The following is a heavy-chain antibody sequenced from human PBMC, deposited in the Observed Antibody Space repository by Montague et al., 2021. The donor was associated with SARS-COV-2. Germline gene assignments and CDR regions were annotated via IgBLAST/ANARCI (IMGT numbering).Heavy chain of an antibody. CDR3: ATEGLSVFGVVIYAFHM. V-gene: IGHV1-24*01. CDR2: FDPAHGET. CDR1: GHTVTEAP. D-gene: IGHD3-3*01. Sequence: SGKLSCKVSGHTVTEAPMHWVRQAPGKGLEWMGSFDPAHGETVYAQNFQDRVTMTEDTSTDTAYMELSSLRFEDTAVYYCATEGLSVFGVVIYAFHMWGPGTMVTVSS. J-gene: IGHJ3*02.